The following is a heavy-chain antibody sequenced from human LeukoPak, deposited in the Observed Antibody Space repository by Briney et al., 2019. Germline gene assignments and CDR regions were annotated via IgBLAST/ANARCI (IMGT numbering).Heavy chain of an antibody. CDR1: GGTFSSYA. V-gene: IGHV1-69*05. D-gene: IGHD6-19*01. CDR3: ARSSPAGYSSGWLRI. CDR2: IIPIFGTA. J-gene: IGHJ3*02. Sequence: SVKVSCKASGGTFSSYAISWVRQAPGQGLEWMGRIIPIFGTANYAQKFQGRVTITTDESTSTAYMELSSLRSEDTAVYYCARSSPAGYSSGWLRIWGQGTMVTVSS.